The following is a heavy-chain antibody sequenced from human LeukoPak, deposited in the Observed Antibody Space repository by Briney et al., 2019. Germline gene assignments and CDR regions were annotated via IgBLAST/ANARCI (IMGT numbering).Heavy chain of an antibody. CDR1: GFIFSTYS. Sequence: GGSLRLSCAASGFIFSTYSMSWVRQAPGKGLEWISYISSSGSGRFYADSVKGRFTISRDNGKNSLYLQMNSLTTEDTALYFCAKGTTMYAFDIWGQGTMVTVSS. V-gene: IGHV3-48*01. J-gene: IGHJ3*02. D-gene: IGHD1-1*01. CDR2: ISSSGSGR. CDR3: AKGTTMYAFDI.